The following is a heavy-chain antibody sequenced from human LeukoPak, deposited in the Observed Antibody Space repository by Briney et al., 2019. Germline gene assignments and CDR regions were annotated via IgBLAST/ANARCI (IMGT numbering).Heavy chain of an antibody. J-gene: IGHJ4*02. CDR1: GFTLSSYA. D-gene: IGHD3-16*02. CDR2: ISGSGGST. CDR3: AKAGPYDYIWGSYRFDY. V-gene: IGHV3-23*01. Sequence: GGSLRLSCAASGFTLSSYAMSWVRQAPGKGLEWVSAISGSGGSTYYADSVKGRFTISRDNSKNTLYLQMNSLRAEDTAVYYCAKAGPYDYIWGSYRFDYWGQGTLVTVSS.